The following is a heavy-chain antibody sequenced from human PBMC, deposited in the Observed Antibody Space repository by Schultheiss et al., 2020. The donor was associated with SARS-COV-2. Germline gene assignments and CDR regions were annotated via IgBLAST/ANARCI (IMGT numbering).Heavy chain of an antibody. CDR3: ARADSSGYPDY. Sequence: SQTLSLTCTVSGGSISSGGYYWSWIRQHPGKGLEWIGYIYYSGSTYYNPSLKSRITISVDTSKNQFSLKLSSVTAADTAVYYCARADSSGYPDYWGQGTLGTVSS. J-gene: IGHJ4*02. D-gene: IGHD3-22*01. CDR2: IYYSGST. CDR1: GGSISSGGYY. V-gene: IGHV4-31*03.